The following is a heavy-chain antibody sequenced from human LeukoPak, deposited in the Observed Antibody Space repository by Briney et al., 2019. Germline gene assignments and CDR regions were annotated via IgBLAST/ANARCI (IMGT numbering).Heavy chain of an antibody. CDR1: GFRFSSYW. CDR3: ATDTNLDLDY. Sequence: GGSLRLSCAASGFRFSSYWMTWVRQAPGRGLEWVATIKPDGSEKYYVDSVEGRCTMSRDNAKNSLYLRVNSLRAEDTAVYYCATDTNLDLDYWGQGTLVTVSS. V-gene: IGHV3-7*05. D-gene: IGHD1-1*01. J-gene: IGHJ4*02. CDR2: IKPDGSEK.